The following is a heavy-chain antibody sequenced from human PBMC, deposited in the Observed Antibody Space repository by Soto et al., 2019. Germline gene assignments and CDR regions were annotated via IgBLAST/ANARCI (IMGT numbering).Heavy chain of an antibody. J-gene: IGHJ6*02. V-gene: IGHV4-59*01. Sequence: SETLSLTCTVSGGSISSYYWSWIRQPPGKGLEWIGYIYYSGSTNYNPSLKSRVTISVDTSRNQFSLELSSVTAADTAVYYCARDAVTTFGLYYYGMDVWGQGTTVTVSS. D-gene: IGHD3-16*01. CDR2: IYYSGST. CDR3: ARDAVTTFGLYYYGMDV. CDR1: GGSISSYY.